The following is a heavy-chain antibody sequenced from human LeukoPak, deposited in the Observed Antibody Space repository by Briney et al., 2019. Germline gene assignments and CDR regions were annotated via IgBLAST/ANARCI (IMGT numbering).Heavy chain of an antibody. V-gene: IGHV4-61*02. D-gene: IGHD2-2*01. CDR3: ASTLVVPAATNWFDP. CDR2: IYTSGST. CDR1: GGSISSGSYS. Sequence: SQTLSLTCTVSGGSISSGSYSWSWIRQPAGKGLEWIGRIYTSGSTNYNPSLKSRVTISVDTSKNQFSLKLSSVTAADTAVYYCASTLVVPAATNWFDPWGQGTLVTVSS. J-gene: IGHJ5*02.